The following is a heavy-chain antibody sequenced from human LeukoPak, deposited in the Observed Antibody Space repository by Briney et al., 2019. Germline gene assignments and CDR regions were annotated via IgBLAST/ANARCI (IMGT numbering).Heavy chain of an antibody. V-gene: IGHV3-23*01. Sequence: GGSLRLSCAASGFTFSSYAMNWVRQAPGKGLEWVSGISGSGASTYYADSVKGRFTIFRDNSENTLYLQMNSLSAEDTAIYYCANLQYYYDSSGYPDYWGQGTLVTVSS. CDR1: GFTFSSYA. J-gene: IGHJ4*02. CDR3: ANLQYYYDSSGYPDY. CDR2: ISGSGAST. D-gene: IGHD3-22*01.